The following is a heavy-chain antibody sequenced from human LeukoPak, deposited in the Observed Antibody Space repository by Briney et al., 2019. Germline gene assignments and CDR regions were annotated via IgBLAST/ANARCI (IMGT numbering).Heavy chain of an antibody. D-gene: IGHD6-19*01. CDR1: VGSRRGYY. V-gene: IGHV4-59*08. CDR3: ARNLGSGGSYLFDF. CDR2: VYNSEYT. J-gene: IGHJ4*02. Sequence: SDTLSLLCTLSVGSRRGYYWRCIRGPRGRGREGFGYVYNSEYTSYNPSLKSRIPISFDTCQNQFSLSLASVTAADTAVYYCARNLGSGGSYLFDFWGKGTLVTVSS.